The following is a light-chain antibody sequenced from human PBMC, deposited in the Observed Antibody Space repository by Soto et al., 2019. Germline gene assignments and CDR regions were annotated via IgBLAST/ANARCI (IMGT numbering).Light chain of an antibody. V-gene: IGLV2-14*01. CDR3: FSHRSGDSHV. CDR1: SSDVGGYKY. Sequence: QSALTQPASVSGSPGQSITISCSGTSSDVGGYKYVSWYQQHPGKAPKLMIYEVSYRPSGVSNRFSGSKTGNTASLTISGLQAEDEADYYCFSHRSGDSHVFGTGTKLTVL. CDR2: EVS. J-gene: IGLJ1*01.